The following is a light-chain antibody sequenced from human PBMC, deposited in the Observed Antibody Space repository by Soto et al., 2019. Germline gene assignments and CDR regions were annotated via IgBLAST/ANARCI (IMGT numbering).Light chain of an antibody. CDR2: AAS. Sequence: DIQMTQSPSALSASVGDRVTITCRASQTISTYLNWYQQKPGKAPKLLIYAASTLQSGVPSRFSGSGSGTDFTLTISSLQPEDFQQSLGIPYTFGQGTRLEIK. J-gene: IGKJ2*01. CDR1: QTISTY. V-gene: IGKV1-39*01. CDR3: IPYT.